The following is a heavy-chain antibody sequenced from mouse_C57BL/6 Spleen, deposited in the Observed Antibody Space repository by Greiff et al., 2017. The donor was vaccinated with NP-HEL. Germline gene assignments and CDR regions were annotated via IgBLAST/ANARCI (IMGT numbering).Heavy chain of an antibody. J-gene: IGHJ1*03. CDR2: IDPSDSYT. V-gene: IGHV1-69*01. CDR1: GYTFTSYW. D-gene: IGHD1-1*01. Sequence: VQLQESGAELVMPGASVKLSCKASGYTFTSYWMHWVKQRPGQGLEWIGEIDPSDSYTNYNQKFKGKSTLTVDKSSSTAYMQLSSLTSEDSAVYYCARGDYYYGSSLWYFDVWGTGTTVTVSS. CDR3: ARGDYYYGSSLWYFDV.